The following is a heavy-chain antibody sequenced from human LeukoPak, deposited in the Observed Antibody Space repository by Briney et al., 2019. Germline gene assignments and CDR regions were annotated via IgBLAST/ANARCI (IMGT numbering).Heavy chain of an antibody. CDR2: IYPGDSDT. V-gene: IGHV5-51*01. CDR1: GYSFTSYW. Sequence: GESLKISCKGSGYSFTSYWIGWVRQIPGKGLEWMGIIYPGDSDTRYSPSFQGQVTISADKSISTAYLQWSSLKASDTAMYYCARQRTYYDSSGYYDWYFDLWGRGTLVTVSS. J-gene: IGHJ2*01. CDR3: ARQRTYYDSSGYYDWYFDL. D-gene: IGHD3-22*01.